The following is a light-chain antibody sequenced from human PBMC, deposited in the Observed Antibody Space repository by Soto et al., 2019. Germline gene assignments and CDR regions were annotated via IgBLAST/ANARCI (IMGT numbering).Light chain of an antibody. CDR1: SSDVGGYNY. V-gene: IGLV2-8*01. J-gene: IGLJ1*01. CDR2: EVI. CDR3: SSYAGNHNFV. Sequence: QSVLTQPPSASGSPGQSVTISCTGTSSDVGGYNYVSWYQQHPGKAPKLMIYEVIKRPSGVPDRFSGSRSGNTASLTVSGLQAEDEADYYCSSYAGNHNFVLGTGTKVTVL.